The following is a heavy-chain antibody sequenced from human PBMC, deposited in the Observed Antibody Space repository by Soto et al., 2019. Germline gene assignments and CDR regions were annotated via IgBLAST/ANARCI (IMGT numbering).Heavy chain of an antibody. D-gene: IGHD5-12*01. CDR2: IYWDDDK. Sequence: QITLKESGPTLVKPTQTLTLTCTFSGFSLSTSGVGVGWIRQPPGKALEWLALIYWDDDKRYSPSLKSRLTITKDNSKIQVVLTLTNMDPVDTATYYCAHIGWLQAADYWGQGTLVTVSS. CDR1: GFSLSTSGVG. V-gene: IGHV2-5*02. J-gene: IGHJ4*02. CDR3: AHIGWLQAADY.